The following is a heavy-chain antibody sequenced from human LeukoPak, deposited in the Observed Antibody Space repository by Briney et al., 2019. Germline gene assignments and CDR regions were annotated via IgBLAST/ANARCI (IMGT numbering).Heavy chain of an antibody. D-gene: IGHD2-2*01. Sequence: PSETLSLTCTVSGGSTSSSGYYWGWIRQAPGKGLEWIGYIYYSGSTNYNPSLKSRVTISVDTSKNQFSLKLSSVTAADTAVYYCARDDYCSSTSCSFDYWGQGTLVTVSS. CDR3: ARDDYCSSTSCSFDY. CDR2: IYYSGST. J-gene: IGHJ4*02. CDR1: GGSTSSSGYY. V-gene: IGHV4-61*08.